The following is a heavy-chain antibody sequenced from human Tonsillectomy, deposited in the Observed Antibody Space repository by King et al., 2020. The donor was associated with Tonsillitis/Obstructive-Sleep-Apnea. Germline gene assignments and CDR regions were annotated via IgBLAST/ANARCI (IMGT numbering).Heavy chain of an antibody. CDR3: AREDFVPVPVVMGGGFDH. D-gene: IGHD2-2*01. J-gene: IGHJ4*02. CDR2: ISHSGSP. CDR1: GGSFSDYY. V-gene: IGHV4-34*01. Sequence: VQLQQWGTGLLKPSETLSLTCAVYGGSFSDYYWSWIRQAPGKGLEWIGEISHSGSPTYNPSLKSRVTMTIDTSKNQFSLKMKSVTAADTAVYYCAREDFVPVPVVMGGGFDHWGQGTLVTVSS.